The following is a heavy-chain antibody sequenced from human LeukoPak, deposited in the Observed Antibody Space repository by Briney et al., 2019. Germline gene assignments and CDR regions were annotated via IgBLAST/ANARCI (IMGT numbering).Heavy chain of an antibody. Sequence: SETLSLTCIVSGDSIRNSSYYWGWIRQPPGKGLEWIGEINHSGSTNYNPSLKSRVTISVDTSKNQFSLKLSSVTAADTAVYYCATGDVGYCSSTSCLDYWGQGTLVTVSS. CDR1: GDSIRNSSYY. V-gene: IGHV4-39*07. D-gene: IGHD2-2*01. J-gene: IGHJ4*02. CDR2: INHSGST. CDR3: ATGDVGYCSSTSCLDY.